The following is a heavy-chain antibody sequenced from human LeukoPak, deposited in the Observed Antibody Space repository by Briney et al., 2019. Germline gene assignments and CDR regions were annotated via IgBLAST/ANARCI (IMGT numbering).Heavy chain of an antibody. J-gene: IGHJ4*02. CDR3: AKDPPGGSSGWYD. CDR1: GFTFSSHA. CDR2: IRASGGST. D-gene: IGHD6-19*01. V-gene: IGHV3-23*01. Sequence: GGSLRLSCAASGFTFSSHAMSWVRQGPGKGLEWVSAIRASGGSTWYADSVKGRFTISRDNSKNTLYLQMSSLRAEDTAVYYCAKDPPGGSSGWYDWGQGTLVTVSS.